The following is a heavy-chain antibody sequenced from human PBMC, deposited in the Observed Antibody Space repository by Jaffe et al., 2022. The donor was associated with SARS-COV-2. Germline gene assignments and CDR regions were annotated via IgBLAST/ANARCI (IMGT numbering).Heavy chain of an antibody. CDR1: GFTFNSHA. V-gene: IGHV3-23*01. CDR2: ISSSGSNT. Sequence: EVQLLESGGGLVQPGGSLRLSCAASGFTFNSHAMSWVRQAPGKGLEWVSSISSSGSNTYYTDSVKGRFTISRDNSKNTLYLQMNSLRAEDTAVYHCANVFNSYDRSRIWGQGTLVTVSS. D-gene: IGHD3-22*01. CDR3: ANVFNSYDRSRI. J-gene: IGHJ4*02.